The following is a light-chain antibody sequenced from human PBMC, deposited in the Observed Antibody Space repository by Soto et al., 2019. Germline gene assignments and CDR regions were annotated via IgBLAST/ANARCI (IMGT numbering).Light chain of an antibody. CDR1: SSDIGNYNY. Sequence: QSVLTQPASVSGSPGQSITISCTGTSSDIGNYNYVSWYQQHPGKAPKLMIYEVSNRPSGVSYRFSGSKSGYTASLTISGLQAEDEADYYCSSYTISSTVIFGGGTKVTVL. CDR3: SSYTISSTVI. V-gene: IGLV2-14*01. CDR2: EVS. J-gene: IGLJ2*01.